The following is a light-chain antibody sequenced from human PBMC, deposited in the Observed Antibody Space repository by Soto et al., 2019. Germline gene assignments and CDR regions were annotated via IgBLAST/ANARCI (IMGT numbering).Light chain of an antibody. CDR1: SSDVGAYKY. CDR2: EVS. Sequence: QSVLTQPDSVSGSPGQSITISCTGTSSDVGAYKYVSWYQQHPGKAPKLIIYEVSNRPSGVPNRFSASKSGNTASLTISGLQTEDEADYFCSSFSATTTTTVVFGGGTKLTVL. J-gene: IGLJ2*01. CDR3: SSFSATTTTTVV. V-gene: IGLV2-14*01.